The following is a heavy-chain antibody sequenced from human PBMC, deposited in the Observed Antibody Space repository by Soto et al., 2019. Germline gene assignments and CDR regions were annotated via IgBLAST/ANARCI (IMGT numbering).Heavy chain of an antibody. CDR2: IKQDGSER. J-gene: IGHJ6*02. CDR3: AREGVYGLGV. V-gene: IGHV3-7*03. CDR1: GFTFSSYW. Sequence: PGGSLRLSCAASGFTFSSYWLSWFRQAPGKGLEWVADIKQDGSERYYVASVMGRFTISRDNAKNSLYLQMNSLRVEDTAVYYCAREGVYGLGVWGQGTTVTVSS. D-gene: IGHD3-16*01.